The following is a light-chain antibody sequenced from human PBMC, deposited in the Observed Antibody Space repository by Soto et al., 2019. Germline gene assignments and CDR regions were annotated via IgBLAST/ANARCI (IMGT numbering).Light chain of an antibody. CDR3: SSYTSSNTLV. J-gene: IGLJ2*01. V-gene: IGLV2-14*01. CDR2: DVS. CDR1: ISDVGGYDH. Sequence: QSALTQPASVSGSPGQSITISCTGTISDVGGYDHVSWYQQHPGRAPKLMIYDVSNRPSGVSNRFSGSKSGNTASLTISGLQAEDEADYYCSSYTSSNTLVFGGGTKLTVL.